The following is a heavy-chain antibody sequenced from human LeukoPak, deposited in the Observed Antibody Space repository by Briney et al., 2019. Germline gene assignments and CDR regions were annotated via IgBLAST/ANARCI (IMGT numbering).Heavy chain of an antibody. J-gene: IGHJ4*02. CDR3: EKDPLAGQQLANIIVY. V-gene: IGHV3-30*18. CDR1: GFTFSIYG. Sequence: GGSLRLSCAASGFTFSIYGIHWVRQAPGKGREWVSVISYDGSNKYHADSVKGRFTISRDNSKNTLYLQMNSLRAEDTPVYYCEKDPLAGQQLANIIVYWGQGTLVPVSS. CDR2: ISYDGSNK. D-gene: IGHD6-13*01.